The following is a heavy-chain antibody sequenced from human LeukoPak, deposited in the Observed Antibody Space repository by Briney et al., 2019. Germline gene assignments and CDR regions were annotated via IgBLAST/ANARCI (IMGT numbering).Heavy chain of an antibody. D-gene: IGHD3-10*01. Sequence: PGGSLRLSCAASGLTFSSYDMHWVRHATGKRLEWVSGIGTAGDRYYLGSVKGRFTISRENAKSPLYLQMNSLRAEDTAVYYCASAYGSGTYYINWGQGTLVTVSS. V-gene: IGHV3-13*01. CDR3: ASAYGSGTYYIN. J-gene: IGHJ4*02. CDR2: IGTAGDR. CDR1: GLTFSSYD.